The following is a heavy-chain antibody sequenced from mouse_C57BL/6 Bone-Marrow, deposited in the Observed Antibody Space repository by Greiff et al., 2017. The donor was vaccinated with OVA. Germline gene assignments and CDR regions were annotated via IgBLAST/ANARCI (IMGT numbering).Heavy chain of an antibody. J-gene: IGHJ3*01. D-gene: IGHD3-2*02. CDR1: GYAFSSSW. Sequence: VQLQQSGPELVKPGASVKISCKASGYAFSSSWMNWVKQRPGKGLEWIGRIYPGDGDTNYNGKFKGKATLTADKSSSTAYMQLSSLTSEYSAVYFCARLGGSSGGTWFAYWGQGTLVTVSA. V-gene: IGHV1-82*01. CDR2: IYPGDGDT. CDR3: ARLGGSSGGTWFAY.